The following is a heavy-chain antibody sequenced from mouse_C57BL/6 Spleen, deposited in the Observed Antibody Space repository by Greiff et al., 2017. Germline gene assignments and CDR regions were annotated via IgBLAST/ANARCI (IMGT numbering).Heavy chain of an antibody. D-gene: IGHD1-1*01. J-gene: IGHJ4*01. V-gene: IGHV5-17*01. Sequence: EVKVVESGGGLVKPGGSLKLSCAASGFTFSDYGMHWVRQAPEKGLEWVAYISSGSSTIYYADTVKGRFTISRDNAKNTLFLQMTSLRSEDTAMYYCARPLITTVVGDAMDYWGQGTSVTVSS. CDR2: ISSGSSTI. CDR1: GFTFSDYG. CDR3: ARPLITTVVGDAMDY.